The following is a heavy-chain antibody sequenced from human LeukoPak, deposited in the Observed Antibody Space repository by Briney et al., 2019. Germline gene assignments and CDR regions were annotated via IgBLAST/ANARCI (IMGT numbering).Heavy chain of an antibody. CDR1: GGSISSSSYY. Sequence: ASETLSLPCTVSGGSISSSSYYWRRIRQPPGKGLGRIGRIYYRESAYYNPPLKSRVTISVDASKHQFALKLSSVTAADTAVYYCARGRYGDWGPRNWFDPGCQGTLVTVSS. D-gene: IGHD4-17*01. V-gene: IGHV4-39*06. J-gene: IGHJ5*02. CDR3: ARGRYGDWGPRNWFDP. CDR2: IYYRESA.